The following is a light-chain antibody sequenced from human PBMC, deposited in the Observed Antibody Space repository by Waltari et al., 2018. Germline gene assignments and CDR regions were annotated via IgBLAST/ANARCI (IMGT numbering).Light chain of an antibody. J-gene: IGKJ5*01. CDR1: QGIGSW. CDR3: QQANSFPRT. CDR2: GTS. Sequence: DIQMTQSPSSVSASVGDRVTITCRASQGIGSWLGWYQQKPGEAPKLLIYGTSTLKSGVPSRFSGSGSGTDFTLTISSLQPEDCATYYCQQANSFPRTFGQGTRVDIK. V-gene: IGKV1-12*01.